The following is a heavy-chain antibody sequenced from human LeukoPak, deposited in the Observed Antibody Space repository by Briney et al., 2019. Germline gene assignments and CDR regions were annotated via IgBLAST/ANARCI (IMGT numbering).Heavy chain of an antibody. CDR2: INHNGNVN. CDR1: GLTFSSYW. V-gene: IGHV3-7*03. Sequence: GGSLRLSCAASGLTFSSYWMNWARQAPGKGLEWVASINHNGNVNYYVDSVKGRFTISRDNAKNSLYLQMSNLRAEDTAVYFCARGGGFDVWGQGATVTVSS. J-gene: IGHJ6*02. CDR3: ARGGGFDV. D-gene: IGHD2-15*01.